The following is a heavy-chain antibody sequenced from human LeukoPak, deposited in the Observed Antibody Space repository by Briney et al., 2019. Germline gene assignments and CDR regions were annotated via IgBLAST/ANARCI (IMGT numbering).Heavy chain of an antibody. D-gene: IGHD6-6*01. CDR2: INSDSRDT. CDR1: GFTFSSYD. J-gene: IGHJ4*02. Sequence: RPSLRLSCSASGFTFSSYDMNSVRQAPGKGLEWLSYINSDSRDTYDADSVKGRFTISRDNPKNSLYLQMDSLRDEDTAVYYCARDRTRAARLGGLDYWGQGTLVAVSS. V-gene: IGHV3-48*02. CDR3: ARDRTRAARLGGLDY.